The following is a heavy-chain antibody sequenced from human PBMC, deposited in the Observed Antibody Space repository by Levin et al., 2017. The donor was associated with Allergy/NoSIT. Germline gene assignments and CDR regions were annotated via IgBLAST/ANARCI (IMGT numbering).Heavy chain of an antibody. CDR2: ISGGGGTT. CDR1: GFTFGKYA. CDR3: AKEMTVIGAAGNFDH. V-gene: IGHV3-23*01. Sequence: PGGSLRLSCTASGFTFGKYAMNWVRQAPGKGLEWVSVISGGGGTTFYADSVRGRFSVSRDNSKNTVYLEMKSLRVDDTAMYYCAKEMTVIGAAGNFDHWGQGTLVTVSA. J-gene: IGHJ4*02. D-gene: IGHD6-13*01.